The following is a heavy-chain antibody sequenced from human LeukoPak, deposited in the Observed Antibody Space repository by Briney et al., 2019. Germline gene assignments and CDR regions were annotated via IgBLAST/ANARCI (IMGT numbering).Heavy chain of an antibody. V-gene: IGHV4-59*01. J-gene: IGHJ3*02. CDR2: IYYSGST. CDR3: ARDPSDSSGYYYGGGAFDI. Sequence: SETLSLTCAVYGGSFSGYYWSWIRQPPGKGLEWIGYIYYSGSTNYNPSLKSRVTISVDTSKNQFSLKLSSVTAADTAVYYCARDPSDSSGYYYGGGAFDIWGQGTMVTVSS. D-gene: IGHD3-22*01. CDR1: GGSFSGYY.